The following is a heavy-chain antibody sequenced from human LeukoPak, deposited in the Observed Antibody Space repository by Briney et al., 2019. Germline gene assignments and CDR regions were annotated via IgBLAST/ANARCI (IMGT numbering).Heavy chain of an antibody. CDR3: ASGRYWEFDAFDI. Sequence: ASVKVSCKAAGYSLANNSISWARQAPGQGLEWMGWFNTHNGITRYAERFQGRVTMTTDISTSTAYMELRSLRSDDTALYYCASGRYWEFDAFDIWGQGTMVTV. CDR1: GYSLANNS. D-gene: IGHD1-26*01. CDR2: FNTHNGIT. V-gene: IGHV1-18*01. J-gene: IGHJ3*02.